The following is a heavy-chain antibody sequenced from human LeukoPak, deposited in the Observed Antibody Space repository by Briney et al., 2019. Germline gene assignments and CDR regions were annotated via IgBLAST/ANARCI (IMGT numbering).Heavy chain of an antibody. CDR3: ARESKLFFGGTR. Sequence: SETLSLTCTVSGGSISSSSYYWGWIRQPPGKGLEWIGSIYYSGSTYYNPSLKSRVTISVDTSKNQFSLKLSSVTAADTAVYYCARESKLFFGGTRWGQGTLVTVSS. V-gene: IGHV4-39*02. D-gene: IGHD3-10*01. J-gene: IGHJ4*02. CDR2: IYYSGST. CDR1: GGSISSSSYY.